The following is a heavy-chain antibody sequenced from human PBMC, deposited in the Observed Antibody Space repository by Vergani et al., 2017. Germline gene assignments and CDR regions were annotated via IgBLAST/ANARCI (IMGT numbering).Heavy chain of an antibody. V-gene: IGHV3-48*01. CDR3: ARVYRASDDPRQQ. J-gene: IGHJ1*01. D-gene: IGHD3-16*02. CDR1: GFTFSACP. Sequence: EVQLLQSGGGVIQPGGSVRLSCAASGFTFSACPMTWIRQAPGKGLEWVSYISASSRSIYYADSVKGRFTISRDNAKNSLSLQMNSLRVEDTAMYYCARVYRASDDPRQQLGQGTLVTVSS. CDR2: ISASSRSI.